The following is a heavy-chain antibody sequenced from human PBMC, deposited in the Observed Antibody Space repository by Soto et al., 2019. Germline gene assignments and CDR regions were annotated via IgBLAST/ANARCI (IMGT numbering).Heavy chain of an antibody. D-gene: IGHD3-10*01. CDR2: IYYSGST. CDR1: GGSVSSGSYY. J-gene: IGHJ4*02. Sequence: SETLSLTCTVSGGSVSSGSYYWSWIRQPPGKGLEWIGYIYYSGSTNYNPSLKSRVTISVDTSKNQFSLKLSSVTAADTAVYYCARDSYYYRPGSFAYWGQGTPVTVSS. V-gene: IGHV4-61*01. CDR3: ARDSYYYRPGSFAY.